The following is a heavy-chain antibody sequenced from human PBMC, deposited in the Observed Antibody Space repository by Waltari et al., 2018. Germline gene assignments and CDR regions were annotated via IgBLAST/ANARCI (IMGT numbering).Heavy chain of an antibody. D-gene: IGHD1-26*01. CDR3: ATIYSGSYRDYWYFDL. CDR2: IIPIFGTA. J-gene: IGHJ2*01. Sequence: QVQLVQSGAEVKKPGSSVKVSCKASGGTFSSYAISWVRQAPGQGLEWMGGIIPIFGTANDAQKFQGRVTITTDEATSTAYMELSSLRSEDTAMYYCATIYSGSYRDYWYFDLWGRGTLVTVSS. V-gene: IGHV1-69*05. CDR1: GGTFSSYA.